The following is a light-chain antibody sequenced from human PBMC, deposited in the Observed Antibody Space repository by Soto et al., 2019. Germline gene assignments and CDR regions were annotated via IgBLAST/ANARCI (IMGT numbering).Light chain of an antibody. CDR1: SSDVGDYNF. J-gene: IGLJ1*01. CDR3: CSYAGNHIYV. Sequence: QSALAQPPSASGSPGQSVAISCTVTSSDVGDYNFVSWYQQHPGKAPKLIIYEVTKRPSGVPDRFSGSKSGNTASLTVSGLQGDDEADYYCCSYAGNHIYVFGTGTKV. CDR2: EVT. V-gene: IGLV2-8*01.